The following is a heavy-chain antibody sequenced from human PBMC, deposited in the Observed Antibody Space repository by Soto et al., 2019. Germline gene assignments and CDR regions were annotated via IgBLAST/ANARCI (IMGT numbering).Heavy chain of an antibody. CDR2: ISYDGSNK. J-gene: IGHJ3*02. D-gene: IGHD6-13*01. CDR3: AREAAEYNAFDI. CDR1: GFTFSSYA. Sequence: GGSLRLSCAASGFTFSSYAMHWVRQAPGKGLEWVAVISYDGSNKYYADSVKGRFTISGDNSKNTLYLQMNSLRAEDTAVYYCAREAAEYNAFDIWGQGTMVTVSS. V-gene: IGHV3-30-3*01.